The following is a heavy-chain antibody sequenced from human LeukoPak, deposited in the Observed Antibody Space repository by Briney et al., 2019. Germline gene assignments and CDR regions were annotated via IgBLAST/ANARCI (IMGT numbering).Heavy chain of an antibody. CDR3: AKSGITGTTTYYYYYMDV. D-gene: IGHD1-14*01. CDR2: ISGSGGST. CDR1: GFTFSSYA. Sequence: GGSLRPSCAASGFTFSSYAMSWVRQAPGKGLEWVSAISGSGGSTYYADSVKGRFTISRDNSKNTLYLQMNSLRAEDTAVYYCAKSGITGTTTYYYYYMDVWGKGTTVTVSS. V-gene: IGHV3-23*01. J-gene: IGHJ6*03.